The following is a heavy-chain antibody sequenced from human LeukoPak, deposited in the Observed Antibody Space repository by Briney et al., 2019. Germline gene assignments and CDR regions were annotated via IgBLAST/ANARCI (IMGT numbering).Heavy chain of an antibody. D-gene: IGHD3-10*01. CDR1: VGSISCGDYY. J-gene: IGHJ5*02. CDR3: DRCKSYYCSGSYYPNWFDP. Sequence: SETLSLTFTVSVGSISCGDYYCSWIRQPPGKGLEWIGYIYYSGSTYYNPSLKSRVTISVDTSKNQFSLKLSSVTAADTAVYSCDRCKSYYCSGSYYPNWFDPWGQGTLVTVSS. V-gene: IGHV4-30-4*01. CDR2: IYYSGST.